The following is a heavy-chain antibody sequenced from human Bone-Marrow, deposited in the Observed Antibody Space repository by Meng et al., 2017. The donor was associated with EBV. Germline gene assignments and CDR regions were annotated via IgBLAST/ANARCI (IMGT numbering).Heavy chain of an antibody. J-gene: IGHJ5*02. CDR1: GGTFSSYA. CDR3: ARGDYGDYNWFDP. D-gene: IGHD4-17*01. Sequence: QGRLWRVVDRVKKAWSSVKVSCKAAGGTFSSYAISWVRQAPGQGLEWMGGIIPIFGTANYAQKFQGRVTITADESTSTAYMELSSLRSEDTAVYYCARGDYGDYNWFDPWGQGTLVTVSS. CDR2: IIPIFGTA. V-gene: IGHV1-69*01.